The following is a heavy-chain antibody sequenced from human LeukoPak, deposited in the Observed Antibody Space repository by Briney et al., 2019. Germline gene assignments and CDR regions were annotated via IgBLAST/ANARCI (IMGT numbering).Heavy chain of an antibody. CDR2: IRSDGSVK. CDR3: AREGLNCSSSSCQRATFDY. Sequence: PGGSLRLSCAASGFTFSGYGIHWVRQAPGKGLEWVAFIRSDGSVKYYADSVRGRFTISRDNSKNTLYLQMNSLRAEDTAVYYCAREGLNCSSSSCQRATFDYWGQGTLVTVSS. D-gene: IGHD2-2*01. J-gene: IGHJ4*02. V-gene: IGHV3-30*02. CDR1: GFTFSGYG.